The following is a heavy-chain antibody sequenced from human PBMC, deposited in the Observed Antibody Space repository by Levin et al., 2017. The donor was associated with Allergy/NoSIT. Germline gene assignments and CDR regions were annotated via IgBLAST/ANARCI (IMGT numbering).Heavy chain of an antibody. CDR2: ISNSGNT. CDR3: ARGHYGN. J-gene: IGHJ3*01. V-gene: IGHV4-59*02. D-gene: IGHD3-10*01. CDR1: GGSVSDFW. Sequence: SQTLSLTCTVSGGSVSDFWWRWIRQPPGKGLDHIGYISNSGNTNYNPSVRSRVTISTDTSKTQVSLELYSVTAADTAVYFCARGHYGNWGQGTMVTVSS.